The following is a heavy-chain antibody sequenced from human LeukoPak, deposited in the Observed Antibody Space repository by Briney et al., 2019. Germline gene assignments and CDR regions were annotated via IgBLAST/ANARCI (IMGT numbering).Heavy chain of an antibody. CDR3: AKDPISGFGEKWGYYFDY. Sequence: TGGSLRLSCAASGFTLSSYAMSWVRQAPGKGLEWVSTISGSGASTYYADSVKGRFTISRDNSKNTLYLQMNSLRGEDTAVYYCAKDPISGFGEKWGYYFDYWGQGTLVTVSS. J-gene: IGHJ4*02. D-gene: IGHD3-10*01. CDR1: GFTLSSYA. V-gene: IGHV3-23*01. CDR2: ISGSGAST.